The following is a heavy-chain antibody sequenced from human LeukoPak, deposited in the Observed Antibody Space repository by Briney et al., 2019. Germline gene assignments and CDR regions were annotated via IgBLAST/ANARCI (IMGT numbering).Heavy chain of an antibody. CDR2: IKEDGSKK. Sequence: GGSLRLSCAASGFTFSSYWMSWVRQAPGKGLEWVANIKEDGSKKYYVDSVKGRLTISRDNAKNSLYLQMNSLRAEDTAVYYCAKGREQQLDEAYYFDYWGQGTLVTVSS. CDR1: GFTFSSYW. V-gene: IGHV3-7*03. D-gene: IGHD6-13*01. CDR3: AKGREQQLDEAYYFDY. J-gene: IGHJ4*02.